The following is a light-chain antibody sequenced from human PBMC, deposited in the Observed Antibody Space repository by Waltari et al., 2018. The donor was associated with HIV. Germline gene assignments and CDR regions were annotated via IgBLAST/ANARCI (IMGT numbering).Light chain of an antibody. Sequence: DVVMTQSPLSLSVSLGQPASISCKSRQRPGQSPRRLIYNVSNRDSGVPDRFSGSGSGTDFTLEINRVEAEDVGVYYCMQGTHWPPGYTFGQGTKLEIK. V-gene: IGKV2-30*01. CDR3: MQGTHWPPGYT. CDR2: NVS. J-gene: IGKJ2*01.